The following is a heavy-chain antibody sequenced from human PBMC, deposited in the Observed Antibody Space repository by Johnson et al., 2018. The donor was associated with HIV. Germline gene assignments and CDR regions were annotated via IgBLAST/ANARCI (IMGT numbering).Heavy chain of an antibody. J-gene: IGHJ3*02. V-gene: IGHV3-23*04. CDR1: GFTFSSYA. Sequence: VQLVESGGGLVQPGGSLRLSCAASGFTFSSYAMSWVRQAPGKGLEWVSDISGRGGSTYYADSVKGRFTISRDNSKNTLYLQMNSLRAEDTAVYYCARACRDGFTCDVFDIWGQGTLVTVSS. D-gene: IGHD5-24*01. CDR2: ISGRGGST. CDR3: ARACRDGFTCDVFDI.